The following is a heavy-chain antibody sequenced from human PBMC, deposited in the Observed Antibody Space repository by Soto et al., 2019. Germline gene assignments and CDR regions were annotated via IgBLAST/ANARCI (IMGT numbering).Heavy chain of an antibody. Sequence: SETLSLTCTVSGCSISSYYWSWIRQPPGKGLEWIGYIYYSGSTNYNPSLKSRVTISVGTSKNQFSLKLSSVTAADTAVYYCARVADYYDSSGYPSAHDAFDIWGQGTMVTVS. CDR2: IYYSGST. D-gene: IGHD3-22*01. V-gene: IGHV4-59*01. CDR1: GCSISSYY. J-gene: IGHJ3*02. CDR3: ARVADYYDSSGYPSAHDAFDI.